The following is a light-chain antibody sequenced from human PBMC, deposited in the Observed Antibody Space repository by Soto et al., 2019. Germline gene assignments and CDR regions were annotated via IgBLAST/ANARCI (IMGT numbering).Light chain of an antibody. V-gene: IGKV1-17*03. CDR2: ATS. CDR3: LQHNSYPWT. CDR1: QGISNY. J-gene: IGKJ1*01. Sequence: DIQMTQSPSAMSASVGARVTITCRASQGISNYLAWFQQKPGKVPKRLIYATSSLQSGVTLRFSGSGSGTEFTLTIISLQSEAFATYYCLQHNSYPWTFGQGTKVDIK.